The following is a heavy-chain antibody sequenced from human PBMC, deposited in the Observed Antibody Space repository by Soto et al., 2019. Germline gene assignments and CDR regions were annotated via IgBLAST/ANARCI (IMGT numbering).Heavy chain of an antibody. CDR2: IYYSGST. J-gene: IGHJ4*02. Sequence: SETLSLTCTVSGGSISSGGYYWSWIRQHPGKGLEWIGYIYYSGSTYYNPSLKSRVTISVDTSKNQFSLKLSSVTAADTAVYYCARVIGGYSYGYSDYWGQGTLVTVSS. D-gene: IGHD5-18*01. V-gene: IGHV4-31*03. CDR3: ARVIGGYSYGYSDY. CDR1: GGSISSGGYY.